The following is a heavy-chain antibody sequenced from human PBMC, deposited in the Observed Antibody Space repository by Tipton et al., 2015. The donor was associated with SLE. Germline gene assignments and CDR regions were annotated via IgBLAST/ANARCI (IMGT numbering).Heavy chain of an antibody. J-gene: IGHJ3*02. Sequence: LRLSCTVSGGSISSTTYYWGWIRQPPGKGLEWIGIIYYSGSSYCNPSLKSRVTISVDTSKNQLSLRLSSVTAADTAVYYCARQNIVATRGAFDIWGQGTMVTVSS. CDR3: ARQNIVATRGAFDI. CDR2: IYYSGSS. D-gene: IGHD5-12*01. CDR1: GGSISSTTYY. V-gene: IGHV4-39*01.